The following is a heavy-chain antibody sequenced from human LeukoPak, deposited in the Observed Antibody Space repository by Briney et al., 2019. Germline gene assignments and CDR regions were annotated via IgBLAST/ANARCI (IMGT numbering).Heavy chain of an antibody. CDR3: ARSGYSGYRGGYYYYYGMDV. J-gene: IGHJ6*02. D-gene: IGHD5-12*01. Sequence: GGSLRLSCAASGFTFSSYWMSWVRQAPGKGLGWVANIKQDGSEKYYVDSVKGRFTISRDNAKNSLYLQMNSLRAEDTAVYYCARSGYSGYRGGYYYYYGMDVWGQGTTVTVSS. V-gene: IGHV3-7*01. CDR2: IKQDGSEK. CDR1: GFTFSSYW.